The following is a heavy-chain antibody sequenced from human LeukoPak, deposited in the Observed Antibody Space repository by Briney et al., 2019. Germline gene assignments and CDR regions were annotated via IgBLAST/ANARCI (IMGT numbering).Heavy chain of an antibody. D-gene: IGHD2/OR15-2a*01. Sequence: SQTLSLTFAISGDSVSSNSAAWNWIRQSPPRGLEWLGRTYYRSKWYNEYAVSVKSRITINPDTSKNQFSLHLNSVTPEDTAVYYCARSSNIFEYWGQGILVTVSS. J-gene: IGHJ4*02. V-gene: IGHV6-1*01. CDR3: ARSSNIFEY. CDR2: TYYRSKWYN. CDR1: GDSVSSNSAA.